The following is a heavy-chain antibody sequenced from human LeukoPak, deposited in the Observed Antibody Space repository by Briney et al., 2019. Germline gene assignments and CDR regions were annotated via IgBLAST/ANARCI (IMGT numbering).Heavy chain of an antibody. V-gene: IGHV3-15*01. Sequence: GGSLRLSCAASGFSFKNVWMSWIRQAPGKGLEWVGRIKSKTHGGTTDYAAAVKGRFTISRDDSKSTLYLQMNSLKTEDTALYYCTTWNYDILTGYSIWGQGTLVTVSS. J-gene: IGHJ4*02. CDR2: IKSKTHGGTT. CDR3: TTWNYDILTGYSI. D-gene: IGHD3-9*01. CDR1: GFSFKNVW.